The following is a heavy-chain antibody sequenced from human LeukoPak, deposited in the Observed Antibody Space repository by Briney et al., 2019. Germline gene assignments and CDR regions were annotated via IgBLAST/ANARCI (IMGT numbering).Heavy chain of an antibody. J-gene: IGHJ4*02. V-gene: IGHV4-4*02. CDR2: ISLAGRT. CDR3: SRESGPFCPFGH. Sequence: SETLSLTCGVSGGSITTTNYWSWVRQPPGGGLEWIGEISLAGRTRYNPSLQSRVHVSIDESKNHLYLNLASVTAADTAVYYCSRESGPFCPFGHWGQGTLVAVTS. D-gene: IGHD1-26*01. CDR1: GGSITTTNY.